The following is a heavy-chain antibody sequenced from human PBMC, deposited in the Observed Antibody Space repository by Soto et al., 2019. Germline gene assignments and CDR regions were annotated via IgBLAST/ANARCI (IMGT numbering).Heavy chain of an antibody. CDR3: ARKTYYYGSGSYYNPGYNWFDP. D-gene: IGHD3-10*01. J-gene: IGHJ5*02. CDR1: GGSISSGGYS. V-gene: IGHV4-30-2*01. CDR2: IHHSGST. Sequence: QLQLQESGSGLVKPSQTLSLTCAVSGGSISSGGYSWSWIRQPPGKGLVWIGYIHHSGSTYYNPSLKSRVTISVDRSKNQVSLKLSSGTAADTAVYYCARKTYYYGSGSYYNPGYNWFDPWGQGTLVTVFS.